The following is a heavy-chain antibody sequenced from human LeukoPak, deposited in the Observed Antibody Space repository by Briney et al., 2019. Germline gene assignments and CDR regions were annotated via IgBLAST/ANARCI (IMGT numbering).Heavy chain of an antibody. V-gene: IGHV4-31*03. CDR1: GGSISSGGYY. CDR3: AGGRWHPSVRVDY. CDR2: IYYSGST. Sequence: PSETLSLTCTVSGGSISSGGYYWSWIRQHPGKGLEWIGYIYYSGSTYYNPSLKSRVTISVDTSKNQFSLKLNSVTAADTAVFYCAGGRWHPSVRVDYWGQGTLVTVSS. D-gene: IGHD6-13*01. J-gene: IGHJ4*02.